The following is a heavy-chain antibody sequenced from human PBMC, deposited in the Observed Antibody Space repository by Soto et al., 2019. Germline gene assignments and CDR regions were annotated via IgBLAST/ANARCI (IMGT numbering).Heavy chain of an antibody. CDR3: ARRRPMVRGDYYGMDV. J-gene: IGHJ6*04. CDR1: GFTFSDYW. V-gene: IGHV3-7*01. Sequence: GGSLRLSCAASGFTFSDYWMTWVRRAPGKGLEWVANINQDGSAEYYVDSVKGRFTISRDNTKDPLFLQMNSLRAEDTAVYYCARRRPMVRGDYYGMDVSGEGTTVTVSS. D-gene: IGHD3-10*01. CDR2: INQDGSAE.